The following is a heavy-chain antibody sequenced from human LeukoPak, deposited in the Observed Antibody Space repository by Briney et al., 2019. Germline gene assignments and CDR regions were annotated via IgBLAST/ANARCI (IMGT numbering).Heavy chain of an antibody. Sequence: PSETLSLTCTVSGDSVTSYYWSWIRQPPGKGLEWIGYIYTSGSTNYNPSLKSRVTISVDTSKNQFSLKLSSVTAADTAVYYCARHANFNGPLGYYYYMDVWGKGTTVTVSS. V-gene: IGHV4-4*09. CDR1: GDSVTSYY. CDR2: IYTSGST. J-gene: IGHJ6*03. D-gene: IGHD6-6*01. CDR3: ARHANFNGPLGYYYYMDV.